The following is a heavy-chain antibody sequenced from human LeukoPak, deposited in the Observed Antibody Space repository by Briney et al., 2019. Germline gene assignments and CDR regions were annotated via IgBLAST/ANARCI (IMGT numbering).Heavy chain of an antibody. V-gene: IGHV4-34*01. Sequence: PSETLSLTCAVSGGSFSGYYWTWIRQPPGKGLEWVGYIYQSGSTYYNPSLKSRVTMSLDRSKNQFSLNVTSVTAADTAVYFCARATAVAVADWGQGTLVTVSS. CDR1: GGSFSGYY. D-gene: IGHD4-23*01. J-gene: IGHJ4*02. CDR2: IYQSGST. CDR3: ARATAVAVAD.